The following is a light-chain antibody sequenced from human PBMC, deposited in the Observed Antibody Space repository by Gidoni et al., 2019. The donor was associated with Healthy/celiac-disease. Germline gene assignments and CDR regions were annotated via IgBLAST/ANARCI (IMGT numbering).Light chain of an antibody. CDR2: DAS. J-gene: IGKJ1*01. V-gene: IGKV3-11*01. Sequence: IVLTPSPATLSLSPGERATPSCRASQSIRSDLAWYQQKTGQAPRLPINDASNRATGLPARFSGSGSGTEVTLTNSSREHEEFAGYYCQKRSKWPPWTFGQGTKVEIK. CDR3: QKRSKWPPWT. CDR1: QSIRSD.